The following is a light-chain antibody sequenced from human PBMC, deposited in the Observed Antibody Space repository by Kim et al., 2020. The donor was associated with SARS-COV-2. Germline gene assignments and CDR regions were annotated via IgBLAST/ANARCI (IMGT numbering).Light chain of an antibody. CDR2: QDS. J-gene: IGLJ1*01. CDR1: KLGDKY. Sequence: VSPGQTASITCPGDKLGDKYACWYQQKPGQSPVLVIYQDSKRPSGIPERFSGSNSGNTATLTISGTQAMDEADYYCQAWDSSTGGVFGTGTKVTVL. CDR3: QAWDSSTGGV. V-gene: IGLV3-1*01.